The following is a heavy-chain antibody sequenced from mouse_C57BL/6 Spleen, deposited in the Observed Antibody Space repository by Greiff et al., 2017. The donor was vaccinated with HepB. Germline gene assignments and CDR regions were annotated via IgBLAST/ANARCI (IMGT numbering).Heavy chain of an antibody. Sequence: VKLQQPGAELVMPGASVKLSCKASGYTFTSYWMHWVKQRPGQGLEWIGEIDPSDSYTNYNQKFKGKSTLTVEKSSSTAYMQLSSLTSEDSAVYYCARTDYSKGRFAYWGQGTLVTVSA. CDR3: ARTDYSKGRFAY. V-gene: IGHV1-69*01. CDR1: GYTFTSYW. D-gene: IGHD2-5*01. CDR2: IDPSDSYT. J-gene: IGHJ3*01.